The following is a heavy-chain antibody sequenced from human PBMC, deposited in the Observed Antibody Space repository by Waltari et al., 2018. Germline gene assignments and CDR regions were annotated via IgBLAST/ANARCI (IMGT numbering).Heavy chain of an antibody. J-gene: IGHJ6*02. V-gene: IGHV3-74*01. Sequence: EVQLMESGGDLVQPGGSLRLSCAASGVTFSSYWLHWVRQAPGKGLVWVSRINSDGLITPYADSVKGRFTISRDNAKNTLYLQMNSLRAEDTAVYYCARQWFRDVWGQGTTVTVSS. CDR3: ARQWFRDV. CDR1: GVTFSSYW. CDR2: INSDGLIT. D-gene: IGHD3-10*01.